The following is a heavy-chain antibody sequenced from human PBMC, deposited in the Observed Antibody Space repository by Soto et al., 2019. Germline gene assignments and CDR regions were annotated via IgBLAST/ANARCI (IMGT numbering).Heavy chain of an antibody. CDR1: GFTIRNYA. V-gene: IGHV3-23*02. J-gene: IGHJ1*01. D-gene: IGHD5-12*01. Sequence: EVQVLESGGGLVQPGGSLRLSCAASGFTIRNYAMSWVRQAPGKALEWVEGISGTTDRTYYRDSVEGRFTIFKDTSKNTLYLEMNSLRAEDTALYRCEGSWTWGQGTLVTVSS. CDR3: EGSWT. CDR2: ISGTTDRT.